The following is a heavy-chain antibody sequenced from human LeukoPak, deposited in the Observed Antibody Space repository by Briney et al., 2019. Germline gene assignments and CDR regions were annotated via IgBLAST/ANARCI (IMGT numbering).Heavy chain of an antibody. Sequence: GGSLRLSCAASGFTFSDYYMSWIRQAPGKGLEWVSYISSSGSTIYYADSGKGRFTISRDNAKNSLYLQMNSLRAEDTAVYYCARVLLRVAAASSDAFDIWGQGTMVTVSS. CDR3: ARVLLRVAAASSDAFDI. V-gene: IGHV3-11*01. CDR1: GFTFSDYY. D-gene: IGHD6-13*01. J-gene: IGHJ3*02. CDR2: ISSSGSTI.